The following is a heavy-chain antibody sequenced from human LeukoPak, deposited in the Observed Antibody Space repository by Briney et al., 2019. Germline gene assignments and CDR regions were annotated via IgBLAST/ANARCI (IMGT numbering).Heavy chain of an antibody. CDR1: GGSISSSSYY. J-gene: IGHJ5*02. CDR2: IYYSGST. V-gene: IGHV4-39*07. Sequence: SETLSLTCTVSGGSISSSSYYWGWIRQPPGKGLEWIGRIYYSGSTYYNPPLKSRVTISEDTSKHQFSLKLRSVTAADTAVYYCARGPRFGELLWHWFDPWGQGTLVTVSS. D-gene: IGHD3-10*01. CDR3: ARGPRFGELLWHWFDP.